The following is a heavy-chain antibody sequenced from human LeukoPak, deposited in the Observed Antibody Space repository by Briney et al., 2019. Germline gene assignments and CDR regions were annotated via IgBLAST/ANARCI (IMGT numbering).Heavy chain of an antibody. Sequence: SETLSLTCTVSGASISSYYWSWIRQPPGKGLEWIGYIYYSGSTNYNPSLKSRVTISVDTSKNQFSLKLSSVTAADTAVYYCARGADYYGSGSYYNHLFDYWGQGTLVTVSS. CDR1: GASISSYY. J-gene: IGHJ4*02. V-gene: IGHV4-59*01. CDR2: IYYSGST. CDR3: ARGADYYGSGSYYNHLFDY. D-gene: IGHD3-10*01.